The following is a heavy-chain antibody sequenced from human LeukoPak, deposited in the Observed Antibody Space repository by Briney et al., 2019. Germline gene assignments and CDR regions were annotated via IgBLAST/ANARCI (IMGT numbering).Heavy chain of an antibody. J-gene: IGHJ4*02. CDR1: GYTFTGYY. Sequence: SVKVSCKASGYTFTGYYMHWVRQAPGQGLEWMGWINPNSGGTNYAQKFQGWVTMTRDTSISTAYMELSRLRSDDTAVYYCARDLGGHFDWLSEYYFDYWGQGTLVTVSS. CDR2: INPNSGGT. CDR3: ARDLGGHFDWLSEYYFDY. V-gene: IGHV1-2*04. D-gene: IGHD3-9*01.